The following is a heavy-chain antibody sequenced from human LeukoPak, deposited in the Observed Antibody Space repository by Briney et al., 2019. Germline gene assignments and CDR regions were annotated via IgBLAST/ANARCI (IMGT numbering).Heavy chain of an antibody. J-gene: IGHJ4*02. D-gene: IGHD5-24*01. Sequence: PSETLSLTCTVSGGSISSSSYYWGWIRQPPGKGLEWIGSIYYSGSTYYNPSLKSRVTISVDTSKNQFSLKLSSVIAADTAVYYCASQRDGYNGDYWGQGTLVTVSS. CDR1: GGSISSSSYY. V-gene: IGHV4-39*01. CDR2: IYYSGST. CDR3: ASQRDGYNGDY.